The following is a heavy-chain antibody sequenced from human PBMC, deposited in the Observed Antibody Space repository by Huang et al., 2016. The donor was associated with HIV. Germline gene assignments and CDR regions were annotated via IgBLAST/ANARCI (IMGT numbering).Heavy chain of an antibody. CDR3: NSPPFRYRGEVGNNALDV. D-gene: IGHD3-10*01. V-gene: IGHV3-73*02. CDR1: GFSFVGSS. Sequence: DVLLVQSGGGLVHPGGSLKLSCEGSGFSFVGSSIHWVRQAPGKGLEGVGRSRTKGNDYSTAFAATVEGRFSLSRDDSKNTAYLQMNSLKIEDSAIYYCNSPPFRYRGEVGNNALDVWGEGTTVSVSS. J-gene: IGHJ6*04. CDR2: SRTKGNDYST.